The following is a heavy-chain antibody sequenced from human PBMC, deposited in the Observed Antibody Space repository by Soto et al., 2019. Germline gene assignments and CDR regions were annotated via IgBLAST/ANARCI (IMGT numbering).Heavy chain of an antibody. CDR1: GGSFSGYY. J-gene: IGHJ6*02. CDR3: AMYYDFWSGPLRYGMDV. D-gene: IGHD3-3*01. CDR2: INHSGST. V-gene: IGHV4-34*01. Sequence: PSETLSLTCAVYGGSFSGYYWSWIRQPPGKGLEWIGEINHSGSTNYNPSLKSRVTISVDTSKNQFSLKLSSVTAADTAVYYCAMYYDFWSGPLRYGMDVWGQGTTVTVSS.